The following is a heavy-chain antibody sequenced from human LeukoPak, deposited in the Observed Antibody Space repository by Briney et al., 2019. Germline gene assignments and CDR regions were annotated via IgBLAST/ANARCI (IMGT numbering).Heavy chain of an antibody. CDR2: ISGSGGST. Sequence: PGGSLRLSCAASGFTFSSYAMSWVRQAPGKGLEWVSAISGSGGSTYYADSVKGRFTISRDNSKNTLYLQMNSLRAEDTAVYYCASRAMMTTINPVFDYWGQGTLVTVSS. CDR1: GFTFSSYA. D-gene: IGHD5-12*01. J-gene: IGHJ4*02. CDR3: ASRAMMTTINPVFDY. V-gene: IGHV3-23*01.